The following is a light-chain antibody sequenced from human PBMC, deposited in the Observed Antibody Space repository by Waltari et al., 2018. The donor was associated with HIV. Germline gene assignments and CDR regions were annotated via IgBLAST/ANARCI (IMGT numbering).Light chain of an antibody. CDR3: SSYTSSSTPYV. J-gene: IGLJ1*01. Sequence: QSALTQPASVSGSPGQSLTISCTGTSSDGGGYNYGSWYQQHPGKAPKLIIYEVSNRPSGVSNRFSGSKSGNTASLTISGLQAEDEADYYCSSYTSSSTPYVFGTGTKVTVL. V-gene: IGLV2-14*01. CDR2: EVS. CDR1: SSDGGGYNY.